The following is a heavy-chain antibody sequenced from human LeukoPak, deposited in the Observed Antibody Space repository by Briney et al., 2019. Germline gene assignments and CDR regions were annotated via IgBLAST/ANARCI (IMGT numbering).Heavy chain of an antibody. CDR2: INHSGST. J-gene: IGHJ6*04. D-gene: IGHD6-13*01. V-gene: IGHV4-34*01. Sequence: SETLSLTCAVYGGSFSGYYWSWIRQPPGKGLEWIGEINHSGSTNYNPSLKSRVTISVDTSRNQFSLKLSSVTAADTAVYYCARVPQFSAAGLNYYYGMDVWGKGTTVTVSS. CDR3: ARVPQFSAAGLNYYYGMDV. CDR1: GGSFSGYY.